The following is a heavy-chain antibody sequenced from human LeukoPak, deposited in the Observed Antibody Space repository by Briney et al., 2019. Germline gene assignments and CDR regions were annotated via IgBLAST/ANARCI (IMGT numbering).Heavy chain of an antibody. CDR3: ARAPLFDWLPDY. V-gene: IGHV1-3*01. J-gene: IGHJ4*02. CDR2: INVGNGNT. CDR1: GYTFISYA. Sequence: ASVKVSCKASGYTFISYAMHWVRQAPGQRLEWMGWINVGNGNTEYSQKFQGRVTITRDTSASTAYMELSSLRSEDTAVYYCARAPLFDWLPDYWGQGTLVTVSS. D-gene: IGHD3-9*01.